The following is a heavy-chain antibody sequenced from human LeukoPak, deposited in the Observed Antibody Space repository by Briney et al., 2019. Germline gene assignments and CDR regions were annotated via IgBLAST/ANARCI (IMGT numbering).Heavy chain of an antibody. CDR3: ARVVSGVSGGFDP. D-gene: IGHD6-25*01. CDR2: INQDGSDN. V-gene: IGHV3-7*01. J-gene: IGHJ5*02. CDR1: GFTFSSSW. Sequence: QPGGSLRLSCAASGFTFSSSWMSWVRQAPGKGLEWVANINQDGSDNYYVDSVKGRFTISRDNARNSLYLQMNSLRAEDTAVYYCARVVSGVSGGFDPWGQGTLVTVSS.